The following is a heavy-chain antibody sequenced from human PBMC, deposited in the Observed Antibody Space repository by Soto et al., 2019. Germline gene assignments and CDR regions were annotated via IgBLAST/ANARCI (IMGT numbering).Heavy chain of an antibody. D-gene: IGHD2-8*02. CDR2: IITILGIA. Sequence: GASVKVSCKASGGTFSSYTISWVRQAPGQGLEWMGRIITILGIANYAQKFQGRVTITADKSTSTAYMELSSLRSEDTAVYYCARDLGSGVRYYYMDVWGKGTTVTVSS. V-gene: IGHV1-69*04. CDR3: ARDLGSGVRYYYMDV. CDR1: GGTFSSYT. J-gene: IGHJ6*03.